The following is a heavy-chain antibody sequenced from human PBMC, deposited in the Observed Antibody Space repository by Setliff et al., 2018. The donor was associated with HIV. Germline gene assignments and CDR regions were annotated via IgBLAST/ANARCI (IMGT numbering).Heavy chain of an antibody. CDR1: GGTFSRFA. V-gene: IGHV1-69*06. CDR2: IIPIFDSP. D-gene: IGHD6-19*01. CDR3: ARDQTTSGWPHYFDY. J-gene: IGHJ4*02. Sequence: SVKVSCKASGGTFSRFAISWVRQAPGQGLEWMGGIIPIFDSPNYAQKFQGRVAMTADTSTSTAYMELRGLRSDDTAVYYCARDQTTSGWPHYFDYWGQGTLVTVSS.